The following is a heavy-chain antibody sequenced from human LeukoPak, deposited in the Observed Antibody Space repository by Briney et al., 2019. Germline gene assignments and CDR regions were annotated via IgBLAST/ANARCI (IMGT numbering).Heavy chain of an antibody. Sequence: GGSLRLSCAASGFTFSSYSMNWVRQAPGKGLEWVSSISGSSRYIYSADSLKGRFTISRDNAKNSLYLQMNSLRAEDTAVYYCAREASEWRIAARAGPVGYWGQGALVTVSS. CDR2: ISGSSRYI. J-gene: IGHJ4*02. V-gene: IGHV3-21*01. CDR1: GFTFSSYS. D-gene: IGHD6-13*01. CDR3: AREASEWRIAARAGPVGY.